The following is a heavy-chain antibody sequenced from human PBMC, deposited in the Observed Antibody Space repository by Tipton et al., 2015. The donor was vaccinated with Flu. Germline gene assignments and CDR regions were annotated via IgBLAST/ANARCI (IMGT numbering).Heavy chain of an antibody. CDR3: ARDYHDYGIDAFDV. V-gene: IGHV4-31*11. D-gene: IGHD4-17*01. CDR2: IYFDGRA. CDR1: GDSIGDGGYY. J-gene: IGHJ3*01. Sequence: LRLSCAVSGDSIGDGGYYWGWVRQRPGKGLEWLAYIYFDGRASYNPSLQSRLTISVDTSRNEFSLKLTAVTAADTALYFCARDYHDYGIDAFDVWGHGTMVTVSS.